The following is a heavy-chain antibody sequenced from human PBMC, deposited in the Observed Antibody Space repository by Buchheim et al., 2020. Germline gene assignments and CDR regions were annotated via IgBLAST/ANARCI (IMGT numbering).Heavy chain of an antibody. D-gene: IGHD3-3*01. J-gene: IGHJ5*02. V-gene: IGHV3-11*06. CDR1: GFTFSDYY. Sequence: QVQLVESGGGLVKPGGSLRLSCAASGFTFSDYYMSWIRQAPGKGLEWVSYISSSSSYTNYADSVKGRFTISRDNAKNSRNLKMNSLRAEDTAVYYCARVYYDFWSGYSGWFDPWGQRTL. CDR3: ARVYYDFWSGYSGWFDP. CDR2: ISSSSSYT.